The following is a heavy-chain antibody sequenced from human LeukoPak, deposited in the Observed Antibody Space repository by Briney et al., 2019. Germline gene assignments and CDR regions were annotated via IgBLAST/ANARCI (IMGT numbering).Heavy chain of an antibody. V-gene: IGHV1-69*06. D-gene: IGHD3-16*01. CDR1: GGSFTNNA. CDR2: ILPIFGTA. J-gene: IGHJ4*02. Sequence: ASVKVSYKVSGGSFTNNAISWVRQAPGQGPEWTGRILPIFGTAEYAERFQGRLTLTADKSTTTAYIELTSLKIEDTALYFCTRGKGLVGHFDFWGQGTLVTVSS. CDR3: TRGKGLVGHFDF.